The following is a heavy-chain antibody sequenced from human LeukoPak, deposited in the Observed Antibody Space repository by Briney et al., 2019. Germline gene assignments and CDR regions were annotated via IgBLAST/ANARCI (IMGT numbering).Heavy chain of an antibody. Sequence: SETLSLTCAVYGGSFSGYYWSWIRQPPGKGLEWIGEINHSGSTNYNPSLKSRVTISVDTSKNQFSLKLSSVTAADTAVYYCARGRNLYGYYYYGMDVWGQGTTVTVSS. CDR3: ARGRNLYGYYYYGMDV. D-gene: IGHD3-10*01. CDR2: INHSGST. CDR1: GGSFSGYY. V-gene: IGHV4-34*01. J-gene: IGHJ6*02.